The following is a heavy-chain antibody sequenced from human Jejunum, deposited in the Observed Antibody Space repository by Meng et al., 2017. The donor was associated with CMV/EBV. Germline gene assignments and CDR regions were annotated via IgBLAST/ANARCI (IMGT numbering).Heavy chain of an antibody. Sequence: SCAASGLTFSTYGMSWVRQAPGKGPEWVSHIGSSGITNYADSVEGRFTISRDNSKNTLYLQMNSLRAEDTAVYYCAKSRGHWQFDLWGSGTLVTVSS. CDR2: IGSSGIT. D-gene: IGHD3-10*01. V-gene: IGHV3-23*01. J-gene: IGHJ2*01. CDR1: GLTFSTYG. CDR3: AKSRGHWQFDL.